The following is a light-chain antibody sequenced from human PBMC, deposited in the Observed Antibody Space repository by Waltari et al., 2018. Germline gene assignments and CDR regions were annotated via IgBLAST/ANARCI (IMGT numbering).Light chain of an antibody. V-gene: IGKV3-11*01. CDR3: QQRRDWPLT. J-gene: IGKJ4*01. Sequence: DIVLTQSPAILSLSPGERASPSCRASQSVTNYFDWYQQKPGQAPRLLIYDTSNRASGIPARFSGSGFGTDFTLTISSLEPEDFAVYYCQQRRDWPLTFGGGTKVEIK. CDR2: DTS. CDR1: QSVTNY.